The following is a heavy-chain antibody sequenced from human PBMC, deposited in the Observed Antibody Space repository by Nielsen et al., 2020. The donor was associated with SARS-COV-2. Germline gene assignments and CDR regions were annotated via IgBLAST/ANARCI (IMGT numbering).Heavy chain of an antibody. D-gene: IGHD3-10*01. CDR1: GFTFSPYS. CDR3: ARASGLLRSFDI. J-gene: IGHJ3*02. V-gene: IGHV3-48*02. Sequence: GESLKISCAASGFTFSPYSMNWVRQAPGKGLEWVSYIGSSSDSTYYADSVKGRFTISRDNAKNSLFLQMNSLRDEDTAVYYCARASGLLRSFDIWGQGTMVTVSS. CDR2: IGSSSDST.